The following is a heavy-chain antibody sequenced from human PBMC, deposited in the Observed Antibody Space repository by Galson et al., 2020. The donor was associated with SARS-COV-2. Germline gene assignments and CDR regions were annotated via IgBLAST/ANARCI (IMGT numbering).Heavy chain of an antibody. Sequence: ASVKVSCKASGYTFVRYGISWVRQAPGQGLEWMGWSSTYTGNTYYAQKLQGRVIMTTDSSTSTAYMELTSLRSDDTAVYYCARGGQWFGESGNYYSMDVWGKGTTVTISS. J-gene: IGHJ6*03. CDR3: ARGGQWFGESGNYYSMDV. V-gene: IGHV1-18*01. CDR1: GYTFVRYG. D-gene: IGHD3-10*01. CDR2: SSTYTGNT.